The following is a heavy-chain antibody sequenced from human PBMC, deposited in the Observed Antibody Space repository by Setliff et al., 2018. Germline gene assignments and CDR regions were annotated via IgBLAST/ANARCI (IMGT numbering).Heavy chain of an antibody. D-gene: IGHD2-15*01. CDR1: GFIFSSYG. V-gene: IGHV3-30*02. J-gene: IGHJ4*02. CDR2: IGYDGSNK. CDR3: AKDRTPCRSGGSCYSSPFDY. Sequence: GGSLRLSCATSGFIFSSYGMHWVRQAPGKGLEWVAFIGYDGSNKYYADSVKGRFTISRDNSKNTLYLQMNSLRAEDTAVYYCAKDRTPCRSGGSCYSSPFDYWGQGTLVTVSS.